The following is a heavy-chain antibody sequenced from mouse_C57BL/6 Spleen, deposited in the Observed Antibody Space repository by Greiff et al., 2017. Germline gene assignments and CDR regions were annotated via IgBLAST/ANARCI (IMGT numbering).Heavy chain of an antibody. V-gene: IGHV1-55*01. J-gene: IGHJ1*03. D-gene: IGHD2-5*01. CDR3: ARPYSNYEWYFDV. Sequence: VQLQQPGAELVKPGASVKMSCKASGYTFTSYWITWVKQRPGQGLEWIGDIYPGSGSTNYNEKFKSKDTLTVDTSSSTAYMQLSSLTSEDSAVYYCARPYSNYEWYFDVWGTGTTVTVSS. CDR1: GYTFTSYW. CDR2: IYPGSGST.